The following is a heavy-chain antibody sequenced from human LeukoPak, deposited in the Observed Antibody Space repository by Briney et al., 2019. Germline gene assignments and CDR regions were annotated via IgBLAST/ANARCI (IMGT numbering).Heavy chain of an antibody. D-gene: IGHD3-3*01. CDR2: VHLDGRT. V-gene: IGHV4-4*02. CDR1: GGSVINTNW. Sequence: PSETLSLTCGVSGGSVINTNWWTWVRQPPGKGLEWIGEVHLDGRTNYNPSLESRLTMSVDVSENQVSLKLTSVTSADTAVYYCAREGGFYRPLDYSGQGTLVSVSS. CDR3: AREGGFYRPLDY. J-gene: IGHJ4*02.